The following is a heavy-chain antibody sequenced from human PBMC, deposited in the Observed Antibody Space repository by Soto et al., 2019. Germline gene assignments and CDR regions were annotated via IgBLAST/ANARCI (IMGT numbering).Heavy chain of an antibody. CDR3: ARAMQDSSWFTWFDP. V-gene: IGHV3-33*01. Sequence: HPGGSLRLSCAASGFTFSSYGMHWVRQAPGKGLEWVAVIWYDGSNKYYADSVKGRFTISRDNSKNTLYLQMNSLRAEDTAVYYCARAMQDSSWFTWFDPWGQGTLVTVSS. J-gene: IGHJ5*02. D-gene: IGHD6-13*01. CDR1: GFTFSSYG. CDR2: IWYDGSNK.